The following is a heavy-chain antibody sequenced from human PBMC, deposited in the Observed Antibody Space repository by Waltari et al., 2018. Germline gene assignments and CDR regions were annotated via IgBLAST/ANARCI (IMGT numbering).Heavy chain of an antibody. V-gene: IGHV3-33*01. CDR1: YG. Sequence: YGMHWVRQAPGKGLEWVAVIWYDGSSIYYADSVRGRFTISRDNSKNTLFLQMDSVRVEDTAVYYCARDSLNIRARLFFDFWGQGAQVTVS. J-gene: IGHJ4*02. CDR2: IWYDGSSI. D-gene: IGHD6-6*01. CDR3: ARDSLNIRARLFFDF.